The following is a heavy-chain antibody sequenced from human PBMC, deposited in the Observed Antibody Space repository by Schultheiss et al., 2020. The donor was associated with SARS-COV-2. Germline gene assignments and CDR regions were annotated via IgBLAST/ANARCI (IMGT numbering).Heavy chain of an antibody. CDR3: ARGLPYGSGSYFGY. CDR1: GGSISSSSYY. D-gene: IGHD3-10*01. J-gene: IGHJ4*02. V-gene: IGHV4-39*07. CDR2: IYYSGST. Sequence: SETLSLTCTVSGGSISSSSYYWGWIRQPPGKGLEWIGSIYYSGSTYHNPSLKSRVTISVDTSKNQFSLKLSSVTAADTAVYYCARGLPYGSGSYFGYWGQGTLVTVSS.